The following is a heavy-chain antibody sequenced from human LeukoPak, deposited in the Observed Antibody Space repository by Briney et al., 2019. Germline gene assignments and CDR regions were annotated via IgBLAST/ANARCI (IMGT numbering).Heavy chain of an antibody. CDR1: GGTFSSYA. Sequence: SVKVSCKASGGTFSSYAIGWVRQAPGQGLEWMGGIIPIFGTANYAQKFQGRVTITTDESTSTAYMELSSLRSEDTAVYYCARDSVWGSYRYDYWGQGTLVTVSS. CDR2: IIPIFGTA. J-gene: IGHJ4*02. V-gene: IGHV1-69*05. D-gene: IGHD3-16*02. CDR3: ARDSVWGSYRYDY.